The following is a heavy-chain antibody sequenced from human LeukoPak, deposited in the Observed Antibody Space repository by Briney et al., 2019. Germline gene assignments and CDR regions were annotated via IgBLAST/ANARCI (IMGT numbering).Heavy chain of an antibody. D-gene: IGHD4-17*01. Sequence: SETLSLTCTVYGGSFSGYYWSWIRQPPGKGLEWIGEINHSGSTNYNPSLKSRVTVSVDTSKNQFSLKLSSVTAADTAVYYGARARDYARWYFDYWGQETLVTVSS. J-gene: IGHJ4*02. CDR2: INHSGST. CDR3: ARARDYARWYFDY. CDR1: GGSFSGYY. V-gene: IGHV4-34*01.